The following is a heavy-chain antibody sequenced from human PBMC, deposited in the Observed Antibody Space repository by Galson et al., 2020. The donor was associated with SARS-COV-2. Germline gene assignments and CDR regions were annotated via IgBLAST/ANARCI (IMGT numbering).Heavy chain of an antibody. V-gene: IGHV4-31*03. J-gene: IGHJ4*02. CDR2: IYYSGST. CDR3: ARRSTVTGVIYFDY. D-gene: IGHD4-17*01. Sequence: ASETLSLTCTVSGGSISSGGYYWTWIRQHPGKGLEWIGYIYYSGSTRYNPSLEGRVTMSVDTSKNQFSLRLTSVTVADTAVYYCARRSTVTGVIYFDYWGQGTLVTVSS. CDR1: GGSISSGGYY.